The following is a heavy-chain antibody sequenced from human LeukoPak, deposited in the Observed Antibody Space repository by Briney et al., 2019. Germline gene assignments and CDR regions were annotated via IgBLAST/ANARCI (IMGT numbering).Heavy chain of an antibody. CDR2: IKEAGSEK. CDR3: AKDYGGNQPY. CDR1: GFPFSNYW. Sequence: GGSLRLSSAASGFPFSNYWMSWVRRAPGKGLEVMANIKEAGSEKYYLDSVKGRFTISRDNDKNSVHLQMNNLRAEDTAVYYCAKDYGGNQPYWGQGTLVTVSS. V-gene: IGHV3-7*01. D-gene: IGHD4-23*01. J-gene: IGHJ4*02.